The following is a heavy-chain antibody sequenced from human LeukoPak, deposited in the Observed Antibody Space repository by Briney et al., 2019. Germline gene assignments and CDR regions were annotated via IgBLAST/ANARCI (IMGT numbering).Heavy chain of an antibody. D-gene: IGHD6-19*01. Sequence: GGSLRLSCEGSGFSINGYAMSWVRQAPGKGLEWVSVIYNIGRTYYADSVQGRFTISRDSSKNTLYLQMNSLRAEDTAIYYCARDRSSGWYWGVGMDVWGQGTTVTVSS. J-gene: IGHJ6*02. V-gene: IGHV3-66*01. CDR1: GFSINGYA. CDR2: IYNIGRT. CDR3: ARDRSSGWYWGVGMDV.